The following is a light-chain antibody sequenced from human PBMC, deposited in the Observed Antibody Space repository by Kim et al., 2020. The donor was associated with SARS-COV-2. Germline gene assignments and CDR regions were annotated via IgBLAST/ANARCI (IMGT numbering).Light chain of an antibody. CDR3: SSYTSNTYFEV. Sequence: QSALTQPASVSGSPGQSITISCTGTSSDVGGYNYVSWYQQHPGKAPKVMIYDVSKRPSGVSNRFSGSKSGNTASLTISGLQAEDEADYDCSSYTSNTYFEVFGTGTKV. V-gene: IGLV2-14*03. J-gene: IGLJ1*01. CDR2: DVS. CDR1: SSDVGGYNY.